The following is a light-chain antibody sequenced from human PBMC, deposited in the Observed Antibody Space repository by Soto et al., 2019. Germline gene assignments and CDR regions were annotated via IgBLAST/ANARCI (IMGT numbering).Light chain of an antibody. V-gene: IGKV3-20*01. Sequence: ILLTQSPDTLSLSPGETATLPCKAAQSVGTRLAWYQHKTGQAPRLLISGASSRATGIPDRFTGSGSETSFTLTISRLEPEDFALYYCQHYQSGHPITFGQGTRLEL. CDR1: QSVGTR. J-gene: IGKJ5*01. CDR2: GAS. CDR3: QHYQSGHPIT.